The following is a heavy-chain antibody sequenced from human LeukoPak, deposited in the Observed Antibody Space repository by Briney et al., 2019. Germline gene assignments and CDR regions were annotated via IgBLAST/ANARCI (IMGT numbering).Heavy chain of an antibody. D-gene: IGHD3-22*01. V-gene: IGHV3-23*01. Sequence: GGSLRLSCAASGFTFSSYGIHWVRQAPGKGLEWVSAISGSGGSTYYADSVKGRFTISRDNSKNTLYLQMNSLRAEDTAVYYCAKAPYDSSGYYPFDYWGQGTLVTVSS. CDR3: AKAPYDSSGYYPFDY. J-gene: IGHJ4*02. CDR2: ISGSGGST. CDR1: GFTFSSYG.